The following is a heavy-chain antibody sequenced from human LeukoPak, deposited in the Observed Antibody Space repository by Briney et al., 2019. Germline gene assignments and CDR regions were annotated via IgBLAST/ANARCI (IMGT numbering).Heavy chain of an antibody. D-gene: IGHD2-2*01. CDR1: GFTFNTYW. J-gene: IGHJ3*02. CDR2: TNSDGSGT. Sequence: GGSLRLSCAASGFTFNTYWMHWVRQAPGKGLVWVSRTNSDGSGTRYADSVKGRFTISRDNSKNTLYLQMNSLRAEDTAVYYCAKPALPSQDAFDIWGQGTMVTVSS. CDR3: AKPALPSQDAFDI. V-gene: IGHV3-74*01.